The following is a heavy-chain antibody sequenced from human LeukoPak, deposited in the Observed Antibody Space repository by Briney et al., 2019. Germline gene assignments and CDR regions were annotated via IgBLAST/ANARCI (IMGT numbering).Heavy chain of an antibody. CDR2: ISYNSGSI. Sequence: GGSLSLFCAVSGFPFHDYAMLWVRHAAGKGLEGVSSISYNSGSIGYADSVKGRFTISRDNAKNSLYLQMNSLRAEDTAVYYCAKDISGRYYYGMDVWGQGTTVTVSS. CDR3: AKDISGRYYYGMDV. J-gene: IGHJ6*02. V-gene: IGHV3-9*01. CDR1: GFPFHDYA. D-gene: IGHD3-10*01.